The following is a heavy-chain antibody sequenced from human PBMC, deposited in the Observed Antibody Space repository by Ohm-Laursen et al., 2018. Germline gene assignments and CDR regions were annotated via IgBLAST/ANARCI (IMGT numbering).Heavy chain of an antibody. CDR1: SASINLHY. Sequence: PGTLSLTCTVSSASINLHYWSWIRQSPGRGLEWIGYINHSGSTNYNPSLKSRLTLSVDTSKNQFSLKLTSVIAADTAVYYCARDLIAYCTATSCDNFGMDVWGQGTTVTVSS. CDR2: INHSGST. J-gene: IGHJ6*02. V-gene: IGHV4-59*11. D-gene: IGHD2-8*02. CDR3: ARDLIAYCTATSCDNFGMDV.